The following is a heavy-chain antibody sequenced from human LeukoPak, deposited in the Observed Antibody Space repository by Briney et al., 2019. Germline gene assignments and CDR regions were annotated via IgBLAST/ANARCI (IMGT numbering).Heavy chain of an antibody. J-gene: IGHJ1*01. CDR3: TMWSGSSYIEYFQH. D-gene: IGHD1-26*01. V-gene: IGHV3-33*01. Sequence: GGSLRLSCAASGLTFSHYGMHWVRQSPGKGLDWVALIWNDGSKKYYEDSVKGRFTISRDNAKNTLYLQMDSLRAEDTAVYYCTMWSGSSYIEYFQHWGQGTLVTVSS. CDR1: GLTFSHYG. CDR2: IWNDGSKK.